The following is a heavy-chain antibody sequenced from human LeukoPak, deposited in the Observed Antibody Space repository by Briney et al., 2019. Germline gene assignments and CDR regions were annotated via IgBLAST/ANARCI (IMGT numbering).Heavy chain of an antibody. CDR3: AELGITMIGGV. J-gene: IGHJ6*04. CDR1: GLTFSSYA. Sequence: GSPRLSCAASGLTFSSYAMTWGRQAPGKGLEWVSGISGSGGSTYYADSVKGRFTISRDHAKNSLYLQMNSLRAEDTAVYYCAELGITMIGGVWGKGTTVTISS. D-gene: IGHD3-10*02. V-gene: IGHV3-23*01. CDR2: ISGSGGST.